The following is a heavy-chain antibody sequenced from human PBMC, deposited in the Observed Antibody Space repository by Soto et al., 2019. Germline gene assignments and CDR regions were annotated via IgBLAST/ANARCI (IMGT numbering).Heavy chain of an antibody. V-gene: IGHV2-5*01. J-gene: IGHJ5*02. CDR3: VHRRIAVADEDWFDR. CDR1: GFSLSTSGVG. D-gene: IGHD6-19*01. CDR2: IYWNDDK. Sequence: SGPTLVNPTQTLTLTCTFSGFSLSTSGVGVGWIRQPPGKALEWLALIYWNDDKRYSPSLKSRLTITKDTSKNQVVLTMTNMDPVDTATYYCVHRRIAVADEDWFDRWGQRALVTAPQ.